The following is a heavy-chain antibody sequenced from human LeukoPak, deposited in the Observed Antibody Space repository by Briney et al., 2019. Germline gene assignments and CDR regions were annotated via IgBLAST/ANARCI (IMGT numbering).Heavy chain of an antibody. D-gene: IGHD3-3*01. CDR3: ARDSLRFLEWLRYGMDV. CDR1: GFTFSSYG. CDR2: IWYDGSNK. J-gene: IGHJ6*02. V-gene: IGHV3-33*01. Sequence: GRSLRLSCAASGFTFSSYGMHWVRQAPGKGLEWVAVIWYDGSNKYYADSVKGRFTISRDNSENTLYLQMNSLRAEDTAVYYCARDSLRFLEWLRYGMDVWGQGTTVTVSS.